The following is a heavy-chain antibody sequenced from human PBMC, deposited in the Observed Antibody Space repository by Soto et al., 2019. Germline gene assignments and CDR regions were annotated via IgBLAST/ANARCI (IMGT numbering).Heavy chain of an antibody. CDR1: GGTFSSYT. CDR3: ARSTTYYYYMDV. V-gene: IGHV1-69*02. Sequence: SVKVSCKASGGTFSSYTISWVRQAPGQGLEWMGRIIPILGVANYAQKFQGRVTITADKSTSTAYMELSSLRSEDTAVYYCARSTTYYYYMDVWGKGTTVTVSS. D-gene: IGHD1-1*01. J-gene: IGHJ6*03. CDR2: IIPILGVA.